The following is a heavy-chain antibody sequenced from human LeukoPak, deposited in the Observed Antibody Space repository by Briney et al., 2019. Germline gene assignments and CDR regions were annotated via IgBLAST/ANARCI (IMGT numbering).Heavy chain of an antibody. V-gene: IGHV3-33*01. CDR1: GFTFSSYA. CDR2: IWYDGTNK. CDR3: ARAAYDSSGYLTL. J-gene: IGHJ4*02. D-gene: IGHD3-22*01. Sequence: GRSLRLSCAASGFTFSSYAMHWVRQAPGKGLEWVAVIWYDGTNKYYADSVKGRFTISRDSSKNTLYLQMNGLRAEDTALYYCARAAYDSSGYLTLWGQGTLVTVSS.